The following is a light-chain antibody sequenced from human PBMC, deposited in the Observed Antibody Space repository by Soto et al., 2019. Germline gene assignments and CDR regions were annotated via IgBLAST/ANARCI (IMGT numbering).Light chain of an antibody. Sequence: EIVLTQSPATLSLSPGDRATLSCRASQSVRSDYFAWYQQKPGQPPRVILFGVSTRATAIPDRFSGSGSGTDFTLTISRLEPEDFGVYFCQQYGRAPVTFGGGTMVEIK. CDR2: GVS. V-gene: IGKV3-20*01. J-gene: IGKJ4*01. CDR3: QQYGRAPVT. CDR1: QSVRSDY.